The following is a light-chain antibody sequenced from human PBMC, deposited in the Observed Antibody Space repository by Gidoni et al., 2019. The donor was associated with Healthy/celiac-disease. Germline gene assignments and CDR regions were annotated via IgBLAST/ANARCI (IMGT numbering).Light chain of an antibody. CDR3: QQYYSTPWT. CDR1: QSVLYSSNNKNY. Sequence: DSVMTQSPDSLAVSLGERATINCKSSQSVLYSSNNKNYLAWYQQKPGPPPKLLIYWASTRESGVPDRFSGSGSGTDFTLTISSLQAEDVAVYYCQQYYSTPWTFGQGTKVEIK. V-gene: IGKV4-1*01. CDR2: WAS. J-gene: IGKJ1*01.